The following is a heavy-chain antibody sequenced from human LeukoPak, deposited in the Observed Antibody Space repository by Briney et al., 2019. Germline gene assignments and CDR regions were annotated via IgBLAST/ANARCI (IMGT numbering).Heavy chain of an antibody. Sequence: GSLRPFWSASGFTLSSYSMNLVPQASGKGVGGVSAISGSGGSTYYADSVKGRFTISRDNSKNTLYLQMNSLRAEDTAVYYCAPSTSPVTPFDYWGQGTLVTVSS. D-gene: IGHD4-23*01. CDR3: APSTSPVTPFDY. J-gene: IGHJ4*02. CDR2: ISGSGGST. V-gene: IGHV3-23*01. CDR1: GFTLSSYS.